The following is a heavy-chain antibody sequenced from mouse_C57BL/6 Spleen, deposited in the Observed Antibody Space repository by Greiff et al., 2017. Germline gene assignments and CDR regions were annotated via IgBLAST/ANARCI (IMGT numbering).Heavy chain of an antibody. CDR1: GYAFSSSW. CDR3: ARFGDGYLDY. Sequence: QVQLQQSGPELVKPGASVKISCKASGYAFSSSWMNWVKQRPGKGLEWIGRIYPGDGDTNYNGKFKSKATLTADKSSSTAYMQLSSLTSEDSAVYFCARFGDGYLDYWGQGTTLTVSS. CDR2: IYPGDGDT. V-gene: IGHV1-82*01. D-gene: IGHD2-3*01. J-gene: IGHJ2*01.